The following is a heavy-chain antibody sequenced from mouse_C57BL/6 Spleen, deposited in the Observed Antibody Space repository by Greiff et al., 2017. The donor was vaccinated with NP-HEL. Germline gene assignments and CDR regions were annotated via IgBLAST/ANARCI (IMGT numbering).Heavy chain of an antibody. CDR3: ARGGYDYDEGDYYAMDY. CDR2: INPNNGGT. V-gene: IGHV1-22*01. D-gene: IGHD2-4*01. Sequence: EVQLQQSGPELVKPGASVKMSCKASGYTFTDYNMHWVKQSHGKSLEWIGYINPNNGGTSYNQKFKGKATLTVNKSSSTAYMELRSLTSEDSAVYYCARGGYDYDEGDYYAMDYWGQGTSVTVSS. CDR1: GYTFTDYN. J-gene: IGHJ4*01.